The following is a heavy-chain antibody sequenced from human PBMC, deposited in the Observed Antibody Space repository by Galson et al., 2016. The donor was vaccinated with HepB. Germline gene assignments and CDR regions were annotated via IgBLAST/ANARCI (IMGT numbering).Heavy chain of an antibody. CDR3: ARDSGPAWSYLDY. V-gene: IGHV3-30-3*01. CDR1: GFAFSRFA. D-gene: IGHD2-15*01. J-gene: IGHJ4*02. CDR2: ISYDGSNT. Sequence: SLRLSCAASGFAFSRFAMHWVRQAPGKGLEWVALISYDGSNTYYPDSVKGRFTISRDNSKNTLFLQMDRLGADDTAVYFCARDSGPAWSYLDYWGQGSLVTVSS.